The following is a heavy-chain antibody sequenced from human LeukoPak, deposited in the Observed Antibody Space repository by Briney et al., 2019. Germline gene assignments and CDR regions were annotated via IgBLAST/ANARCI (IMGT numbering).Heavy chain of an antibody. CDR1: GFTFSTFW. D-gene: IGHD3-22*01. V-gene: IGHV3-7*01. Sequence: GGTLRLSCAASGFTFSTFWMSWVRQAPGKGLEGVANIQQDGSGKYYVDSVKGRFTISRDNAKNSLYLQMNRLRAEDTAVYSCAREDSSGSGEDYWGQGTLVTVSS. CDR3: AREDSSGSGEDY. CDR2: IQQDGSGK. J-gene: IGHJ4*02.